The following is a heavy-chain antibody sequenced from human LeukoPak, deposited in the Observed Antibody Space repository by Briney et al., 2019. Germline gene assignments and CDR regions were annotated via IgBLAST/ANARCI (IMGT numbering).Heavy chain of an antibody. CDR3: TRATIFGVVVHYYYMDV. Sequence: ASVKISCKASGYTFTSYYIHWVRQAPRQGLEWMGIPNPSGGSTSYAQKFQGRVTMTRDTSTSTVYMELSSLRSDDTAVYYCTRATIFGVVVHYYYMDVWGKGTTVTVSS. V-gene: IGHV1-46*03. D-gene: IGHD3-3*01. CDR2: PNPSGGST. J-gene: IGHJ6*03. CDR1: GYTFTSYY.